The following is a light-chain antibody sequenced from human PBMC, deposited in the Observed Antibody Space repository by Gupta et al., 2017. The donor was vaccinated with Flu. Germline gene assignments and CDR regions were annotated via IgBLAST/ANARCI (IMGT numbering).Light chain of an antibody. CDR2: GAS. Sequence: DIQMTPSPSSLSASVGDRVTITCRASQGIRNDLAWYQQTSGKAPKRLIYGASTLQSGVPSRCSGSGGGTEDTLTISNRQPDDVATDYCRQQNSISRTFGQGTXVEIK. CDR1: QGIRND. J-gene: IGKJ1*01. V-gene: IGKV1-17*02. CDR3: RQQNSISRT.